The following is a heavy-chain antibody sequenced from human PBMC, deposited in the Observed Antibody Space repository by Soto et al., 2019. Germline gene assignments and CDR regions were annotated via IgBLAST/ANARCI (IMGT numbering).Heavy chain of an antibody. CDR3: TRGPYGSGSYSSGFDP. V-gene: IGHV3-49*03. CDR1: GFTFGDYA. J-gene: IGHJ5*02. CDR2: IRSKAYGGTT. D-gene: IGHD3-10*01. Sequence: GGSLRLSCTASGFTFGDYAMSWFRQAPGKGLEWVGFIRSKAYGGTTEYAASVKGRFTISRDDSKSIAYLQMNSLKTEDTAVYYCTRGPYGSGSYSSGFDPWGQGTLVTVSS.